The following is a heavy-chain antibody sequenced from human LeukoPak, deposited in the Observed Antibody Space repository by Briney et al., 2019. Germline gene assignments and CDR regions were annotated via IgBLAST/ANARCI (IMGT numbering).Heavy chain of an antibody. CDR2: INPDGSGK. D-gene: IGHD5-18*01. CDR3: ARDRGYSHGYEYAY. V-gene: IGHV3-7*03. Sequence: PGGSLRLSCAASGFTFSNYWMSWVRQAPGKGLEWVANINPDGSGKYYVDSVKGRFTISRDNAKNSLYLQMSSLRVEDTAVYYCARDRGYSHGYEYAYWGQGTLVTVSS. J-gene: IGHJ4*02. CDR1: GFTFSNYW.